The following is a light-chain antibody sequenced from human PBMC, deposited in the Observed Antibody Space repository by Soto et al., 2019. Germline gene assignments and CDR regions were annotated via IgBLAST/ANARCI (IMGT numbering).Light chain of an antibody. J-gene: IGKJ5*01. CDR1: QSLLYTSNNKNY. V-gene: IGKV4-1*01. CDR2: WAS. Sequence: DIVMTQSPDSLAVSLGARATINCKSSQSLLYTSNNKNYLAWYQQKPGQPPKLLIVWASTRASGVPDRFSGSGSGTDFTLTIDSLQAEDVAVYYCQQYYSTPITFGQGTRLEIK. CDR3: QQYYSTPIT.